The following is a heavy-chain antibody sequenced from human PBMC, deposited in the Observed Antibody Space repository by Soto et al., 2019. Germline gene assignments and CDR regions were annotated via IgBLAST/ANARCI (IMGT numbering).Heavy chain of an antibody. D-gene: IGHD2-2*01. CDR1: GFTFSSYA. Sequence: GSLRLSCAASGFTFSSYAMSWVRQAPGKGLEWVSAISGSGGSTYYADSVKGRFTISRDNSKNTLYLQMNSLRAEDTAVYYCAKVQRGIVVVPAAPFDYWGQGTLVTVSS. CDR2: ISGSGGST. V-gene: IGHV3-23*01. CDR3: AKVQRGIVVVPAAPFDY. J-gene: IGHJ4*02.